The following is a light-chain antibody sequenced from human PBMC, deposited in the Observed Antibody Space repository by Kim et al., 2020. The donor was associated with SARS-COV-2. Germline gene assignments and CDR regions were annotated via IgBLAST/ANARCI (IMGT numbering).Light chain of an antibody. J-gene: IGLJ1*01. V-gene: IGLV3-19*01. Sequence: ASWYQQKPGQAPTLVISGKNDRPSGIPDRFSGSTSGNTASLTITGAQADDEAYYYCSSRDSSSKYASYVFGTGTKVTVL. CDR3: SSRDSSSKYASYV. CDR2: GKN.